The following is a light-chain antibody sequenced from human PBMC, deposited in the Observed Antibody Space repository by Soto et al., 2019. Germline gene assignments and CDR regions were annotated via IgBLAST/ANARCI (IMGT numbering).Light chain of an antibody. CDR2: HAI. CDR3: PQYNNWPLT. J-gene: IGKJ4*01. CDR1: ESVSNN. V-gene: IGKV3-15*01. Sequence: EIVMTQSPATLPVSPGERVTLSCRASESVSNNVAWYQQKPAQDPRLPLYHAITSATGIPARFSGSGSGTDLTLTISSLQSEDFAIYYCPQYNNWPLTFGRGTKVEIK.